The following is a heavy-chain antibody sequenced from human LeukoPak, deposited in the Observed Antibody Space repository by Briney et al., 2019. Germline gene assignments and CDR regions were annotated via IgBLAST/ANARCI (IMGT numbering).Heavy chain of an antibody. V-gene: IGHV1-69*01. CDR3: ARGGYITIFGVVIISYMDV. J-gene: IGHJ6*03. CDR1: GGTFSSYA. D-gene: IGHD3-3*01. CDR2: IIPIFGTA. Sequence: SVKVSCKASGGTFSSYAISWVRQAPGQRLEWMGGIIPIFGTANYAQKFQGRVTITADESTSTAYEELSSLISEDTAVYYCARGGYITIFGVVIISYMDVWGKGTTVTVSS.